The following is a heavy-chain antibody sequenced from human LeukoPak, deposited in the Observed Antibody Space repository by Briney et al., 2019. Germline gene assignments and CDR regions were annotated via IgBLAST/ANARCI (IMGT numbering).Heavy chain of an antibody. CDR3: ARTYGSSADAFDI. V-gene: IGHV3-30*04. CDR2: ISDDGSNK. D-gene: IGHD6-6*01. Sequence: GGSLRLSCAASGFTFTNYSVHWVRQAPGKGLERVALISDDGSNKYYADSVKGRFTISRDNSKNTLYLQMSSLRGEDTAVYYCARTYGSSADAFDIWGHGTMVTVSS. J-gene: IGHJ3*02. CDR1: GFTFTNYS.